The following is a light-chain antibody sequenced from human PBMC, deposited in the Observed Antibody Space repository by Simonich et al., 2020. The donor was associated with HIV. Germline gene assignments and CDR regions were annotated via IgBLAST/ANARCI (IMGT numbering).Light chain of an antibody. V-gene: IGLV2-14*03. CDR1: SSDVGGYNC. CDR2: DVT. CDR3: SSYTTSSTL. Sequence: QSALTQPASVSESPGQSITISCTGTSSDVGGYNCVSWYQQHPGKAPKLLIYDVTNRPSGVSNRFSGSKSGNTASLTISGLQAEDEADYYCSSYTTSSTLFGGGTKLTVL. J-gene: IGLJ2*01.